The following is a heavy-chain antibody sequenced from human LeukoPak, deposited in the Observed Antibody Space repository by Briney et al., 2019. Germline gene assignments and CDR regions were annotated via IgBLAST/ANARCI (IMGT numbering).Heavy chain of an antibody. CDR1: GFTFSSYS. V-gene: IGHV3-21*04. CDR3: ASSQVSIAVAGGIDY. CDR2: ISSSSSYI. J-gene: IGHJ4*02. D-gene: IGHD6-19*01. Sequence: GGPLRLSCAASGFTFSSYSMNWVRQAPGKGLEWVSSISSSSSYIYYADSVKGRFTISRDNAKNSLYLQMNSLRAEDTAVYYCASSQVSIAVAGGIDYWGQGTLVTVSS.